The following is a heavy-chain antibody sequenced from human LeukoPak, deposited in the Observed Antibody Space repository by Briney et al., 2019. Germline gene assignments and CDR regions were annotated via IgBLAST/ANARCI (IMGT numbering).Heavy chain of an antibody. CDR2: IWYDGSNK. CDR3: ARGGQQLVPRYYYYGMDV. J-gene: IGHJ6*02. D-gene: IGHD6-13*01. V-gene: IGHV3-33*01. CDR1: GFTFSSYG. Sequence: GGSLRLSCAASGFTFSSYGVHWVRQAPGKGLEWVAVIWYDGSNKYYADSVKGRFTISRDNSKNTLYLQMNSLRAEDTAVYYCARGGQQLVPRYYYYGMDVWGQGTTVTVSS.